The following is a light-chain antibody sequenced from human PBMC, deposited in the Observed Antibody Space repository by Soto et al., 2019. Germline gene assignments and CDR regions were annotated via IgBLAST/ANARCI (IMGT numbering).Light chain of an antibody. CDR1: QTVLYSSNDKNY. CDR3: QQFFETPHT. CDR2: WAS. Sequence: DIVVTQSPDSLAVFLGERATISCKSSQTVLYSSNDKNYLAWYQQRPGQPPKLLIHWASTREPGVPDRFSASGSGTDFTLTITSLQAEDVAVYYCQQFFETPHTFGQGPSWRSN. J-gene: IGKJ2*01. V-gene: IGKV4-1*01.